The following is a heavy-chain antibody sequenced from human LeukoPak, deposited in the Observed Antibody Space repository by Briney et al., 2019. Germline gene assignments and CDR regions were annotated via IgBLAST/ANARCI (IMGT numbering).Heavy chain of an antibody. V-gene: IGHV1-18*04. J-gene: IGHJ4*02. CDR2: ISAYNGNT. CDR1: GYTFTNYG. Sequence: ASVKVSCKASGYTFTNYGISWVRQAPGQGLEWMGWISAYNGNTNYVQKFQGRVTMTAETSTSTAYMELRSLRSDDTAVYYCARDSITTVRGVIRGSSDFDYWGQGTLVTVSS. CDR3: ARDSITTVRGVIRGSSDFDY. D-gene: IGHD3-10*01.